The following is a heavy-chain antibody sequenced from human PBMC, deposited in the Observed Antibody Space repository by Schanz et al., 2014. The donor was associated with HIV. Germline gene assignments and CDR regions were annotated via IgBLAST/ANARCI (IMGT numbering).Heavy chain of an antibody. J-gene: IGHJ4*02. Sequence: DVKLSESGGGLVQPGGSLRLSCVASGFTFSTYAMSWVRQAPGKGLEWVSGMRGSDDSTFYADSVKGRFTISRDNSKNTLYFQMNSLRAEDTAIYYCAKTSYGWYFDYWGQGTLVTVSS. CDR3: AKTSYGWYFDY. CDR1: GFTFSTYA. V-gene: IGHV3-23*01. CDR2: MRGSDDST. D-gene: IGHD6-19*01.